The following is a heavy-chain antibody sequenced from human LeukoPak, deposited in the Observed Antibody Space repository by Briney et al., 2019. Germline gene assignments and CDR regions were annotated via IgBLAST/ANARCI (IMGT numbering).Heavy chain of an antibody. CDR2: IWYDGSYK. V-gene: IGHV3-33*01. CDR1: GFTFSSYG. CDR3: ARDYGSGRYYYFDY. Sequence: PGGSLRLSCAASGFTFSSYGMHWVRQAPGKGLEWVAVIWYDGSYKYYADSVKGRFTISRDNSKNTLYLQMNSLRAEDTAVYYCARDYGSGRYYYFDYWGQGTLVTVSS. D-gene: IGHD3-10*01. J-gene: IGHJ4*02.